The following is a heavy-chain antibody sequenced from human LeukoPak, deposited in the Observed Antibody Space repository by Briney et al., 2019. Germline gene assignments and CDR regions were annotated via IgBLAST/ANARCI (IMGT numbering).Heavy chain of an antibody. CDR2: IYGGDSGT. Sequence: GGSLRLSCAASGFTFSTYAMSWVRQAPGKGLEWVSTIYGGDSGTFYADSVKGRFTISRDNSKNTLYLQMNSPRAEDTAVYYCARRFGSGSFYSDWGQGTLVTVSS. J-gene: IGHJ4*02. V-gene: IGHV3-23*01. CDR3: ARRFGSGSFYSD. CDR1: GFTFSTYA. D-gene: IGHD3-10*01.